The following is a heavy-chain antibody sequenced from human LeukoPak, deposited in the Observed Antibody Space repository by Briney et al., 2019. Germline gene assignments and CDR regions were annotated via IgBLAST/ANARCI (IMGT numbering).Heavy chain of an antibody. CDR3: ARDSTTVVY. CDR2: INRGSDTS. J-gene: IGHJ4*02. D-gene: IGHD4-11*01. CDR1: GFTFSAYS. V-gene: IGHV3-48*04. Sequence: GGSLRLSCAASGFTFSAYSMNWVRQAPGKGPEWVSYINRGSDTSFYADSVKGRFTISRDNAKNSLYLQMNSLRAEDTAVYYCARDSTTVVYWGQGTLVTVSS.